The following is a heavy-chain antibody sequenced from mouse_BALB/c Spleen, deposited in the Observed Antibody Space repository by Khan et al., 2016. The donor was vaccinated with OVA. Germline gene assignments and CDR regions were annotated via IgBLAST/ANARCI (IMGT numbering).Heavy chain of an antibody. V-gene: IGHV2-9-2*01. CDR3: VRRGNYYGSFYWYFEV. CDR2: IWTGGGT. Sequence: QMQLEESGPGLVAPSQSLSITCTVSGFSLTNYDISWIRQPPGKGLEWLGVIWTGGGTNYNSAFMSRLSISKDNSKSQVFLKMNSLQTDDTAIYYCVRRGNYYGSFYWYFEVWGAGTTVTVSS. CDR1: GFSLTNYD. D-gene: IGHD1-1*01. J-gene: IGHJ1*01.